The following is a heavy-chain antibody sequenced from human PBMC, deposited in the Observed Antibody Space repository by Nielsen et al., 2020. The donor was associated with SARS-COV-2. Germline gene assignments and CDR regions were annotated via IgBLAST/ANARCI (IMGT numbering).Heavy chain of an antibody. CDR2: IYRGGGT. V-gene: IGHV3-53*04. D-gene: IGHD1/OR15-1a*01. J-gene: IGHJ2*01. Sequence: GESLKISCATSGFSVSSSYITWVRQAPGKGLEWVSTIYRGGGTYYLDSVRGRFTISRQNSRNTVYLQINSLTREDAAAYFCARDRTTATSATWAFDVWGRGTQVTVSS. CDR1: GFSVSSSY. CDR3: ARDRTTATSATWAFDV.